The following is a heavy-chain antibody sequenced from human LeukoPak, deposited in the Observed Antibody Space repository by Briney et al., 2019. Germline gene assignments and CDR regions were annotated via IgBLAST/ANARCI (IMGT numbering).Heavy chain of an antibody. CDR3: AKDKLAYCGGDCLFDY. J-gene: IGHJ4*02. Sequence: GGSLRLSCAASGFTFSSYAMSWVRQAPGKGLEWVSAISGSGGSTYYADSVKGRITISRDNSKNTLYLQMNSLRAEDTAVYYCAKDKLAYCGGDCLFDYWGQGTLVTVSS. CDR2: ISGSGGST. CDR1: GFTFSSYA. D-gene: IGHD2-21*02. V-gene: IGHV3-23*01.